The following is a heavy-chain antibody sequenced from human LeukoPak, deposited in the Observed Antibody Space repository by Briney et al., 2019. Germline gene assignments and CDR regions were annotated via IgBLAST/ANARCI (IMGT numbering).Heavy chain of an antibody. Sequence: GGSLRLSCAASGFTFSTYNMNWVRQAPGKGLEWVSSITSSSSYTFYADSVKGRFTISRDNAKNSLYLQMNSLRAEDTAVYYCARLNYYDSSGPDYWGQGTLVTVSS. CDR2: ITSSSSYT. CDR1: GFTFSTYN. V-gene: IGHV3-21*01. D-gene: IGHD3-22*01. J-gene: IGHJ4*02. CDR3: ARLNYYDSSGPDY.